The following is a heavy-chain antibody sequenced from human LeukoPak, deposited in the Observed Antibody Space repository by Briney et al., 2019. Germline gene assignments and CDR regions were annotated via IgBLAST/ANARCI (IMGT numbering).Heavy chain of an antibody. J-gene: IGHJ5*02. Sequence: GGSLRLSCAASGFTFSSYEMNWVRQAPGKGLEWVSYISSSGSTIYYADSVKGRFTISRDNSKNTLYLQMNSLRAEDTAVYYCAKDPSAYSSSWYLWGQGTLVTVSS. CDR1: GFTFSSYE. CDR3: AKDPSAYSSSWYL. CDR2: ISSSGSTI. D-gene: IGHD6-13*01. V-gene: IGHV3-48*03.